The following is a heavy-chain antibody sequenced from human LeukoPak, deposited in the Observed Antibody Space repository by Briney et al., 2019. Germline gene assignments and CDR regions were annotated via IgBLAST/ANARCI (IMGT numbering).Heavy chain of an antibody. CDR3: AREWTMVRGVISH. D-gene: IGHD3-10*01. J-gene: IGHJ4*02. CDR1: GFTFSSYA. V-gene: IGHV3-64*01. Sequence: GGSLRLSCAASGFTFSSYAMHWVRQAPGKGLEYVSAISSNGGSTYYANSVKGRFTISRDNSKNTLYLQMGSLRAEDMAVYYCAREWTMVRGVISHWGQRTLVTVSS. CDR2: ISSNGGST.